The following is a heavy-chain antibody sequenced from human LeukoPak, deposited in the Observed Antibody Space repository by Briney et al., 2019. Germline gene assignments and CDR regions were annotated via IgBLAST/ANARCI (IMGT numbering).Heavy chain of an antibody. CDR2: IYRIGNT. CDR1: GDSISSDY. V-gene: IGHV4-4*08. CDR3: AGRGQRYFRD. J-gene: IGHJ1*01. Sequence: SETLSLTCTVSGDSISSDYWSWIRQPPGKGLEWVCCIYRIGNTDYNPSLKSRVTISLDTSTNQLSLNLTSVTAADTAVYYCAGRGQRYFRDWGEGTLVTVSS.